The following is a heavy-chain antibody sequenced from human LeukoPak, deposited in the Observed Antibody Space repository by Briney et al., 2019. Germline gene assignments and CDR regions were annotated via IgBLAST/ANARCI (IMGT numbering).Heavy chain of an antibody. CDR2: IIPIFGTA. CDR3: ASSYSSGWLPMDV. D-gene: IGHD6-19*01. J-gene: IGHJ6*03. Sequence: SVKVSCKASGYTFTSYYMHWVRQAPGQGLEWMGGIIPIFGTANYAQKFQGRVTITADKSTSTAYMELSSLRSEDTAVYYCASSYSSGWLPMDVWGKGTTVTVSS. CDR1: GYTFTSYY. V-gene: IGHV1-69*06.